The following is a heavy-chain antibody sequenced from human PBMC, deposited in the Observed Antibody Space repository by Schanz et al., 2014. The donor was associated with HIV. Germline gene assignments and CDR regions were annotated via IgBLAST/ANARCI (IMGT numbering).Heavy chain of an antibody. V-gene: IGHV3-48*04. Sequence: EVQLLESGGGLEQPGGSLRLSCAASGLNRNKAAMTWVRQAPGKGLEWISYITNSGNRMNYADSVKGRFTTSRDNAKNSLYLQMNTLRADDTAVYYCARDKSNLLLYSWGQGTLVTVSS. CDR2: ITNSGNRM. CDR1: GLNRNKAA. J-gene: IGHJ4*02. CDR3: ARDKSNLLLYS. D-gene: IGHD2-21*01.